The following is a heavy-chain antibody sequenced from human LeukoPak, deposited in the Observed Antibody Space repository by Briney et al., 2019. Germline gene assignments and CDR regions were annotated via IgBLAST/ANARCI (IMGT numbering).Heavy chain of an antibody. Sequence: SETLSLTCTVSGGSISSGDYYWSWIRQPPGKGLEWIGYIYCSGSTYYNPSLKSRVTISVDTSKNQFSLKLSSVTAADTAVYYCARDGGITIFGVANAFDIWGQGTMVTVSP. J-gene: IGHJ3*02. CDR3: ARDGGITIFGVANAFDI. D-gene: IGHD3-3*01. CDR2: IYCSGST. CDR1: GGSISSGDYY. V-gene: IGHV4-30-4*08.